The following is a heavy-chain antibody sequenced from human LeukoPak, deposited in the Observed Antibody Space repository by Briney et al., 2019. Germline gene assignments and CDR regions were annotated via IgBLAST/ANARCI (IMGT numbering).Heavy chain of an antibody. CDR2: IYCSGST. CDR3: AGLRSSDCTNGVCWSWFDP. J-gene: IGHJ5*02. D-gene: IGHD2-8*01. Sequence: SETLSLTCTVSGGSISSYHWSWLRQPPGKGLEWIVYIYCSGSTNYNPSLKSRVTISVDTSNNQSSLKLSSVTAADKAVDYCAGLRSSDCTNGVCWSWFDPWGQGTLVTVSS. CDR1: GGSISSYH. V-gene: IGHV4-59*08.